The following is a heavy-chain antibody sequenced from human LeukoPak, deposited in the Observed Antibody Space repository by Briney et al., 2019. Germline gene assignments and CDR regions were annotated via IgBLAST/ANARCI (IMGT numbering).Heavy chain of an antibody. D-gene: IGHD3-22*01. CDR1: GFTFSGSA. CDR3: TRQYYFDSSGYSENYYYYYMDV. Sequence: GGSLRLSCAASGFTFSGSAMHWVRQASGKGLEWVGRIRSKANSYATAYAASVKGRCTISRDDSKNTAYLQMNSLKTEDTAVYYCTRQYYFDSSGYSENYYYYYMDVWGKGTTVTVSS. J-gene: IGHJ6*03. CDR2: IRSKANSYAT. V-gene: IGHV3-73*01.